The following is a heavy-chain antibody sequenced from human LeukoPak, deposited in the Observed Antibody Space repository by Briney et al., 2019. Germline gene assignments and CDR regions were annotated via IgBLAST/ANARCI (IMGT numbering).Heavy chain of an antibody. Sequence: GRSLRLSCEASGFTFSSYGMHWVRQAPGKGLEWVAVISYDGRHKYYADSVKGRFTISRDNSKNTLYLQMNSLRAEDTAMYYCARVPSIAAVGIRLDYWGQGTLVTVSS. CDR1: GFTFSSYG. V-gene: IGHV3-30*03. J-gene: IGHJ4*02. D-gene: IGHD6-13*01. CDR2: ISYDGRHK. CDR3: ARVPSIAAVGIRLDY.